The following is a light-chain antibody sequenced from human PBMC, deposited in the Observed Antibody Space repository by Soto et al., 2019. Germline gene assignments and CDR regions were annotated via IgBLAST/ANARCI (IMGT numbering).Light chain of an antibody. CDR3: SSYTSSTTADV. V-gene: IGLV2-14*01. CDR2: EVC. CDR1: SSDVGAFNY. J-gene: IGLJ1*01. Sequence: QSALTQPVSVSGSPGQSITISCTGTSSDVGAFNYVSWYQQRPGKAPKLMIYEVCDRPSGVSNRFSGSKSGNTASLTISGLQAEDEADYYCSSYTSSTTADVFGTGTKVTVL.